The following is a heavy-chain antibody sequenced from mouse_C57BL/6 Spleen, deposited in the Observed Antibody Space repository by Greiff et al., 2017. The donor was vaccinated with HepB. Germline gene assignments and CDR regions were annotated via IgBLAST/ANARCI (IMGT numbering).Heavy chain of an antibody. Sequence: EVQLVESGGDLVKPGGSLKLSCAASGFTFSSYGMSWVRQTPDKRLEWVATISSGGSYTYYPDIVKGRFTISRDNAKNTLYLQMSSLKSEDTAMYYCARHGGNFFDYWGQGTTLTVSS. V-gene: IGHV5-6*01. D-gene: IGHD2-1*01. CDR3: ARHGGNFFDY. J-gene: IGHJ2*01. CDR1: GFTFSSYG. CDR2: ISSGGSYT.